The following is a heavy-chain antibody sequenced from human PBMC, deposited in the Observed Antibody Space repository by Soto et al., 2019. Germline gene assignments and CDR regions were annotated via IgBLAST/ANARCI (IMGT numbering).Heavy chain of an antibody. J-gene: IGHJ3*02. Sequence: GGSLRLSCAASGFTFDDYAMHWVRQAPGKGLEWVSGISWNSGSIGYADSVKGRFTISRDNAKNSLYLQMNSLRAEDTALYYCAKVLGYCSGGSCYFFDAFDIWGQGTMVTVSS. CDR1: GFTFDDYA. V-gene: IGHV3-9*01. CDR3: AKVLGYCSGGSCYFFDAFDI. CDR2: ISWNSGSI. D-gene: IGHD2-15*01.